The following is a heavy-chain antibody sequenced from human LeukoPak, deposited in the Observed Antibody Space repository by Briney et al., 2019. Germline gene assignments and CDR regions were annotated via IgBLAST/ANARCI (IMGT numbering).Heavy chain of an antibody. Sequence: SVKVSCKTSGGTFNNSAISWVRQAPGQGLEWMGGIIPIFGTANYAQKFQGRVTITADESTSTAYMELSSLRSEDTAVYYCARGGNSYGYVWRGDYWGQGTLVTVSS. CDR2: IIPIFGTA. CDR3: ARGGNSYGYVWRGDY. V-gene: IGHV1-69*13. D-gene: IGHD5-18*01. CDR1: GGTFNNSA. J-gene: IGHJ4*02.